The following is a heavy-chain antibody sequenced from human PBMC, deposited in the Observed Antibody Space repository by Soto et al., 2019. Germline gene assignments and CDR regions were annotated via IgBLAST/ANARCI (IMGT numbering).Heavy chain of an antibody. Sequence: QVQLVQSGAEVKKPGASVKVSCKASGYTFTGYYMHWVRQAPGQGLEWMGWINPNSGGTNYAQKFQGWVTMTRDTSISTAYMELSRLRSDDTAVYYCAKSVSPREQQLGNCGMDVWGQGTTVTVSS. J-gene: IGHJ6*02. CDR1: GYTFTGYY. D-gene: IGHD6-13*01. CDR2: INPNSGGT. V-gene: IGHV1-2*04. CDR3: AKSVSPREQQLGNCGMDV.